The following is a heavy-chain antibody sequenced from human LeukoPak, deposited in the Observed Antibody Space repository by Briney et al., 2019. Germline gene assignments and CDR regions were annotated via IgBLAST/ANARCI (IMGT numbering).Heavy chain of an antibody. CDR1: GYTFTGYY. V-gene: IGHV1-2*02. J-gene: IGHJ6*02. CDR3: ARDLEGFLEWSRGGYYYGMDV. D-gene: IGHD3-3*01. Sequence: ASVKVSCKASGYTFTGYYMHWVRQAPGQGLEWMGWINPNSGGTNYAQKFQGRVTMTRDTSTSTAYMELRSLRSDDTAVYYCARDLEGFLEWSRGGYYYGMDVWGQGTTVTVSS. CDR2: INPNSGGT.